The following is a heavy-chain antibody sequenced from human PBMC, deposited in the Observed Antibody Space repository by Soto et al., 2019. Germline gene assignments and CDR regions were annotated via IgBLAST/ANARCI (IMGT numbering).Heavy chain of an antibody. V-gene: IGHV1-8*01. CDR3: ARGNPFNYAGFDV. D-gene: IGHD3-16*01. CDR2: MNAKSGDT. J-gene: IGHJ6*02. CDR1: GYTFSDFD. Sequence: QAHLEQSGAELKRPGASVKVSCKASGYTFSDFDINWLRQASGQGPEWMGWMNAKSGDTFFAQRFQGKFNMSWDTSLSTAYMEVGSLTSDDTAIYYCARGNPFNYAGFDVWGQGTTVAVSS.